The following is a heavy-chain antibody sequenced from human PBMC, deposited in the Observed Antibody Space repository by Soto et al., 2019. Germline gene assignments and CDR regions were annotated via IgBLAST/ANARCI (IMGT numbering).Heavy chain of an antibody. D-gene: IGHD5-12*01. CDR3: ARVGVEMATIPYFDY. CDR2: IFQSGST. Sequence: ASATLSLTCAVSGGSIISNNWWSWVCQPPGKGLEWIGEIFQSGSTNYNPSLKTRVTISVDKSKNQFSLKLSSVTAADTAVYYCARVGVEMATIPYFDYWGQGTLVTVS. CDR1: GGSIISNNW. J-gene: IGHJ4*02. V-gene: IGHV4-4*02.